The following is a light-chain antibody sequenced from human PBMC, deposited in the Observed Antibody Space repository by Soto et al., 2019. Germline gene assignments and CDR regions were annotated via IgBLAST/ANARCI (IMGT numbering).Light chain of an antibody. V-gene: IGLV2-8*01. CDR1: SSDVGGYNY. CDR2: EVS. J-gene: IGLJ2*01. Sequence: QSALTQPPSASGSPGQSVTISCTGTSSDVGGYNYVSWYQQHPGKAPKLMIYEVSKRPSGVPDRFSGSKSGNTASLTVSGLQGEDEADYYCSSYAGSNNVVFGRGTKLTVL. CDR3: SSYAGSNNVV.